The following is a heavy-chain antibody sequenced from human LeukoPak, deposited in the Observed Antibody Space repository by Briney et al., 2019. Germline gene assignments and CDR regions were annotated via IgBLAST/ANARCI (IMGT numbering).Heavy chain of an antibody. CDR3: ARNSGAPATNWFDP. V-gene: IGHV1-46*01. CDR2: INPSGGST. D-gene: IGHD1-26*01. J-gene: IGHJ5*02. CDR1: GYTFTSYY. Sequence: ASVKVSCKASGYTFTSYYMHWVRQAPGQGLEWMGIINPSGGSTSYAQKFQGRVTMTRDTSTSTVYMELSSLKASDTAMYYCARNSGAPATNWFDPWGQGTLVTVSS.